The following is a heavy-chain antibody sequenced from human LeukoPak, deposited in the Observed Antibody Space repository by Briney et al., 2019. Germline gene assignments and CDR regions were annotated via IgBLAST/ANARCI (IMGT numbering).Heavy chain of an antibody. D-gene: IGHD4-11*01. J-gene: IGHJ6*02. V-gene: IGHV4-34*01. CDR1: GGSFSGFY. CDR3: ARGKITVTGYYYAMDV. Sequence: KSSETLSLTCFSGGSFSGFYWSWIRQSPGKGLEWIGEINHSGTTNYNPSLMSRVTISVDTSKNQFSLRLSPVTAADTAVYYCARGKITVTGYYYAMDVWGQGTTVTVSS. CDR2: INHSGTT.